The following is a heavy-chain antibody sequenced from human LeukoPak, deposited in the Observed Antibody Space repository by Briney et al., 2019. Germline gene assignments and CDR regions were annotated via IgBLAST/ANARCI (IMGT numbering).Heavy chain of an antibody. V-gene: IGHV1-8*03. CDR3: ASDYYDSSGYYLGY. CDR1: GYTFTSYD. Sequence: ASVKVSRKASGYTFTSYDINWVRQATGQGLEWMGWMNPNSGNTGYAQKFQGRVTITRNTSISTAYMELSRLRSDDTAVYYCASDYYDSSGYYLGYWGQGTLVTVSS. D-gene: IGHD3-22*01. J-gene: IGHJ4*02. CDR2: MNPNSGNT.